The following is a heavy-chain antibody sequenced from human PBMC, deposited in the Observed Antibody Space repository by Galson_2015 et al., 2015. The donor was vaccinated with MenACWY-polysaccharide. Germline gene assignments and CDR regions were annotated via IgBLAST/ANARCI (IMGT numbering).Heavy chain of an antibody. Sequence: MNWVRQAPGQGLEWMGWIDTNTGNPTYARGFTGRFVFSLDTSVSTAYLQISSLKAEDTAVYYCARDYGRKQWLVPGDFWGQGTLVTVSS. J-gene: IGHJ4*02. V-gene: IGHV7-4-1*02. CDR2: IDTNTGNP. CDR3: ARDYGRKQWLVPGDF. D-gene: IGHD6-19*01.